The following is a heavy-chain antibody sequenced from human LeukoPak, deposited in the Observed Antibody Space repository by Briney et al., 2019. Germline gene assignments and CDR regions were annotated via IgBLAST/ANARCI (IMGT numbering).Heavy chain of an antibody. CDR2: ISSNGNIV. J-gene: IGHJ4*02. V-gene: IGHV3-11*04. CDR1: GFTFSDDS. Sequence: GASLRLSCAASGFTFSDDSMTWMRQAPGKGLELVSYISSNGNIVKYADSVKGRFVISRDNAKKSLYLQMDSLRAEDTAVYYCAICLSSGWYNPPDYWGQGTLASVSS. D-gene: IGHD6-19*01. CDR3: AICLSSGWYNPPDY.